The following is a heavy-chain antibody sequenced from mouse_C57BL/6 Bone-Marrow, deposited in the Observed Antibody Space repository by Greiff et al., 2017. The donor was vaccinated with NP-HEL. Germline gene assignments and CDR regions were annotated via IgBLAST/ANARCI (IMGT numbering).Heavy chain of an antibody. V-gene: IGHV14-4*01. CDR3: TTPYYYGSSYVNYWYFDV. D-gene: IGHD1-1*01. CDR2: IDPENGDT. J-gene: IGHJ1*03. CDR1: GFNIKDDY. Sequence: EVKLMESGAELVRPGASVKLSCTASGFNIKDDYMHWVKQRPEQGLEWIGWIDPENGDTEYASKFQGKATITADTSSNTAYLQLSSLTSEDTAVYYCTTPYYYGSSYVNYWYFDVWGTGTTVTVSS.